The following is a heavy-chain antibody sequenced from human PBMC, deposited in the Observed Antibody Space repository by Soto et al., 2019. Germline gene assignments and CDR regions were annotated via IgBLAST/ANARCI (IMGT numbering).Heavy chain of an antibody. J-gene: IGHJ6*02. Sequence: SVKVSCKASGGTFSSYAISWVRQAPGQGLEWMGGIIPIFGTANYAQKFQGRVTITADKSTSTAYMELSSLRSEDTAVYYCARGGRYDFWSGRYGMDVWGQGTTVTVSS. D-gene: IGHD3-3*01. V-gene: IGHV1-69*06. CDR1: GGTFSSYA. CDR2: IIPIFGTA. CDR3: ARGGRYDFWSGRYGMDV.